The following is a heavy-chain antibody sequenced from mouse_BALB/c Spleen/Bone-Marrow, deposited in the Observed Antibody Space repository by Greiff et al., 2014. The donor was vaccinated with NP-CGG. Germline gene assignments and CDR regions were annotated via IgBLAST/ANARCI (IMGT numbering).Heavy chain of an antibody. J-gene: IGHJ4*01. CDR2: IDPETGGT. Sequence: VKLMESGAELVRPGASVTLSCKASGYKFTDYEMHWVKQTPVHGLEWIGSIDPETGGTAYNQNFKGKATLTADRSSTTAYMELRSLTSEDSAVYYCTREGIYFGYDVPMDYWGQGTSVTVPS. CDR1: GYKFTDYE. CDR3: TREGIYFGYDVPMDY. D-gene: IGHD2-2*01. V-gene: IGHV1-15*01.